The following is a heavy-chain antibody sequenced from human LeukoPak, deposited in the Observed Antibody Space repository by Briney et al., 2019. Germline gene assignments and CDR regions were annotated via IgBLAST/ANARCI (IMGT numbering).Heavy chain of an antibody. CDR1: GFTFSSYA. V-gene: IGHV3-23*01. D-gene: IGHD3-22*01. CDR3: ANPPSRYYYDSSGYDADP. J-gene: IGHJ5*02. Sequence: HPGGSLRLSCAASGFTFSSYAMSWVRQAPGKGLEWVSAISGSGGSTYYADSVKGRFTISRDNSKNTLYLQMNSLRAEDTAVYYCANPPSRYYYDSSGYDADPWGQGTLVTVSS. CDR2: ISGSGGST.